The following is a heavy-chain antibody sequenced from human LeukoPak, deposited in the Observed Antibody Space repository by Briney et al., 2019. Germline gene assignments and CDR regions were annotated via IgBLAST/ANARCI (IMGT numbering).Heavy chain of an antibody. D-gene: IGHD1-26*01. J-gene: IGHJ6*03. Sequence: PGGSLRLSCAASGFTFSSYSMNWVRQAPGKGLEWVSSISSSSSYIYYADSVKGRFTISRDNAKNSLYLQMNSLRAEDTAVYYCARVYLSGSYYVGNYYYYMDVWGKGTTVTVSS. CDR3: ARVYLSGSYYVGNYYYYMDV. V-gene: IGHV3-21*01. CDR2: ISSSSSYI. CDR1: GFTFSSYS.